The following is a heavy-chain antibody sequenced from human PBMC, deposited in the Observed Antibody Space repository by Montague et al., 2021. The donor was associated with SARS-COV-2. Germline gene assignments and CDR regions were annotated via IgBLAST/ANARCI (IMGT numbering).Heavy chain of an antibody. V-gene: IGHV4-61*02. Sequence: TLSLTCTVSGGSISSGSYYWSWIRQPAGKGLEWIGRISISGSTNYNPSLKSRVTISVDTSKNQFSLKLSSVTAADTAVYYCARDIAVAGQFDYWGQGTPVTVSS. CDR2: ISISGST. CDR1: GGSISSGSYY. D-gene: IGHD6-19*01. J-gene: IGHJ4*02. CDR3: ARDIAVAGQFDY.